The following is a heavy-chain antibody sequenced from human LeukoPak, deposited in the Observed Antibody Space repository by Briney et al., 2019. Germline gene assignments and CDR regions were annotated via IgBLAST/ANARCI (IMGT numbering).Heavy chain of an antibody. V-gene: IGHV4-59*08. CDR3: ARHGLKLVGASTIYFDN. CDR2: IYSSRST. Sequence: IPSETLSLTCTVSGGSISNNYWSWIRQSPGKGLEWIGYIYSSRSTDYNPSLKSGVTVSVDTSKNQFSLKLNSVTAADTAVYYSARHGLKLVGASTIYFDNWGQGTLVTVSS. J-gene: IGHJ4*02. CDR1: GGSISNNY. D-gene: IGHD1-26*01.